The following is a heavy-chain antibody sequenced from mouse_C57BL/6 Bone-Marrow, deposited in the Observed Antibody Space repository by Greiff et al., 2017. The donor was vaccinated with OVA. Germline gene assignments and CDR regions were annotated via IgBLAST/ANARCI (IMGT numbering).Heavy chain of an antibody. Sequence: EVQLQQSGPELVKPGASVKMSCKASGYTFTDYNMHWVKQSHGKSLEWIGYINPNNGGTSYNQKFKGKATLTVNKSSSTAYMELRSLTSEDSAVYYCARGYYYGSPYYAMDDWGQGTSVTVSS. CDR2: INPNNGGT. CDR3: ARGYYYGSPYYAMDD. V-gene: IGHV1-22*01. J-gene: IGHJ4*01. CDR1: GYTFTDYN. D-gene: IGHD1-1*01.